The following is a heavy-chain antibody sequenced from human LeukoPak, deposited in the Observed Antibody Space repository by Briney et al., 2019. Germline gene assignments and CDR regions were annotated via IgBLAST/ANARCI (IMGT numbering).Heavy chain of an antibody. CDR3: AREERNSWDRYFQH. J-gene: IGHJ1*01. CDR1: GGSVSSGSYY. Sequence: SETLSHTCTVSGGSVSSGSYYWSWIRQPPGKGLEWIGNIYYSGSTNYNPSLKSRVTISVDTSKNQFSLKLSSVTAADTAVYYCAREERNSWDRYFQHWGQGTLVTVSS. D-gene: IGHD6-13*01. CDR2: IYYSGST. V-gene: IGHV4-61*01.